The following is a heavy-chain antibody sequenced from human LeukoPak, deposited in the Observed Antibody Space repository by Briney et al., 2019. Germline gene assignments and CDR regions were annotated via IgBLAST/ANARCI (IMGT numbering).Heavy chain of an antibody. V-gene: IGHV4-59*01. CDR1: GGSISGYY. D-gene: IGHD5-12*01. Sequence: SEDVSLTCTVSGGSISGYYYSWIRQPPGKGLEWIGYIYYSGSTNYNPSLKSRVTISLDTSKNQFSLKLSSVIAADTAVYYCARCGSGHGGIWGQGTMVSVSS. CDR3: ARCGSGHGGI. J-gene: IGHJ3*02. CDR2: IYYSGST.